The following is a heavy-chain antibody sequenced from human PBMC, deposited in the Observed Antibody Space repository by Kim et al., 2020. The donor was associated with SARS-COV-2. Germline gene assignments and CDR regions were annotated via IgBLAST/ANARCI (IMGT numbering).Heavy chain of an antibody. CDR1: GGSISNNY. CDR2: IYYSGST. Sequence: SETLSLTCTVSGGSISNNYWNWFRQPPGKGLEWIGYIYYSGSTNYNASLESRVTISVDTSKSQFSLKLSSVTAADKAVYYCARGQTYYSKWGQGSLVIVS. D-gene: IGHD3-10*01. CDR3: ARGQTYYSK. V-gene: IGHV4-59*13. J-gene: IGHJ4*02.